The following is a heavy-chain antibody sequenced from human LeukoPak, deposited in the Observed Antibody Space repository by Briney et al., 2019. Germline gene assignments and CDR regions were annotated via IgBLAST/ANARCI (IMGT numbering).Heavy chain of an antibody. CDR3: AKGLQRTPYYYYGMDV. CDR2: VTYSGAPT. D-gene: IGHD2-2*01. Sequence: GGSLRLSCAASGFTFSDYAMSWVRQATGKGLEWVSAVTYSGAPTYYADSVKGRFTISRDTPKNTLYLQMNSLRVEDTAVYYCAKGLQRTPYYYYGMDVWGQGTTVTVSS. J-gene: IGHJ6*02. V-gene: IGHV3-23*01. CDR1: GFTFSDYA.